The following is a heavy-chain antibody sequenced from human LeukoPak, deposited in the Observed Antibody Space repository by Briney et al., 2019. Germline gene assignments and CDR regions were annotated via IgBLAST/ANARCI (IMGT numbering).Heavy chain of an antibody. V-gene: IGHV3-74*01. J-gene: IGHJ4*02. CDR3: ATKMD. D-gene: IGHD5-24*01. CDR2: ITRDGSST. CDR1: GFTFSTYW. Sequence: GGSLRLSCVASGFTFSTYWMHWVRHAPGKGLVWVSRITRDGSSTSYADSVKGRFTISRDNSKNTLYLQMNSLRAEDTAVYYCATKMDWGQGTLVTVSS.